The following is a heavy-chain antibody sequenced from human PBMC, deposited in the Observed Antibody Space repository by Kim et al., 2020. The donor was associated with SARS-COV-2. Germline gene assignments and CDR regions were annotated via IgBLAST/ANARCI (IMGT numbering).Heavy chain of an antibody. J-gene: IGHJ4*02. V-gene: IGHV3-23*01. CDR3: AKGAGAPFFFDY. CDR2: T. D-gene: IGHD6-19*01. Sequence: TYYADAVKGRFTISRDNSKNTLFLQMNNLRAEDTAVYYCAKGAGAPFFFDYWGQGTLVTVSS.